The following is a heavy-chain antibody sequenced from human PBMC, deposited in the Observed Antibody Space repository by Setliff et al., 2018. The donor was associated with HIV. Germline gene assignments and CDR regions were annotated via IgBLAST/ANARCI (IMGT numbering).Heavy chain of an antibody. Sequence: GGSLRLSCAASGFTFSSYSMNWVRQAPGKGLEWVSSISSSSSYIYYADSVKGRFTISRDNAKNSLYLQMNSLRAEDTAVYYCARCGFIAVAGTHCYYYMDVWGKGTTVTVSS. CDR1: GFTFSSYS. V-gene: IGHV3-21*01. J-gene: IGHJ6*03. CDR3: ARCGFIAVAGTHCYYYMDV. CDR2: ISSSSSYI. D-gene: IGHD6-19*01.